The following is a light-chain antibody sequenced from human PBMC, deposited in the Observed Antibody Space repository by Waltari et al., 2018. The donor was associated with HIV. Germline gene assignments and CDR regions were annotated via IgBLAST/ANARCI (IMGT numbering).Light chain of an antibody. CDR2: GAS. V-gene: IGKV3-20*01. CDR3: QQYGSSPLFT. CDR1: HIVGGNS. Sequence: EIVLTQSPGTLSLSPGERGTLPCRAIHIVGGNSLAWYQQKPGQAPRLLIYGASSRATGIPDRFSGSGSGTDFTLTISRLEPEDFAVYYCQQYGSSPLFTFGPGTKVDIK. J-gene: IGKJ3*01.